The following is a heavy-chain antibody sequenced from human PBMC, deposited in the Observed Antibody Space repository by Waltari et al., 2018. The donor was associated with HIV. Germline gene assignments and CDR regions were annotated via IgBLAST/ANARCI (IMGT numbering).Heavy chain of an antibody. J-gene: IGHJ5*02. CDR3: ARNNDDYDWFDP. V-gene: IGHV5-51*01. D-gene: IGHD4-17*01. CDR2: IYAGDSDA. CDR1: GYKFTKYW. Sequence: EVRLVQSGSEVKKSGESLKISCTGSGYKFTKYWIAWVRQMPGKGLEWMGSIYAGDSDARYNPSFQGQVTMSVDKSTNTAYLEWGSLRASDTATYYCARNNDDYDWFDPWGQGTLVTVSS.